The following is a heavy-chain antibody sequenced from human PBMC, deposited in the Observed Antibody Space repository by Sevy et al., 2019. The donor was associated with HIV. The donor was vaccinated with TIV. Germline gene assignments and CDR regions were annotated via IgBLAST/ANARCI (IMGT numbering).Heavy chain of an antibody. D-gene: IGHD1-26*01. Sequence: ASVKVSCKASGVTFSSYAISWVRQAPGQGLEWMGGIIPIFGTANYARKFQGRVTITAAESTSTAYMGLSSLRSEDTAVYYCARGAVVGATEGYPFDIWGQGTMVTVSS. CDR2: IIPIFGTA. CDR3: ARGAVVGATEGYPFDI. V-gene: IGHV1-69*13. J-gene: IGHJ3*02. CDR1: GVTFSSYA.